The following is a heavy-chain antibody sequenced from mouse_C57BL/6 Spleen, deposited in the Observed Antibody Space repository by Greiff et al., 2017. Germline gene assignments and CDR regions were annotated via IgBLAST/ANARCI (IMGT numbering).Heavy chain of an antibody. CDR1: GYTFTDYE. Sequence: VQLQQSGAELVRPGASVTLSCKASGYTFTDYEMHWVKQTPVHGLEWIGAIDPETGGTAYNQKFKGKAILTADKSSSTAYMELRSLTSEDSAVYYCTRGGIYYGNFNWDEGFADWGQGTLVTVSA. CDR3: TRGGIYYGNFNWDEGFAD. CDR2: IDPETGGT. D-gene: IGHD2-1*01. J-gene: IGHJ3*01. V-gene: IGHV1-15*01.